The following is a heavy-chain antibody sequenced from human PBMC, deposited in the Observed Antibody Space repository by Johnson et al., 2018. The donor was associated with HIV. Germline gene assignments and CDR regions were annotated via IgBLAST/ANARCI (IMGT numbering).Heavy chain of an antibody. D-gene: IGHD3-3*01. Sequence: EVQLVESGGGVVQPGGSLRLSCAASGFTFSSYGMSWVRQTPGKGLEWVSLISGSTGRTNYADSVKGRFTISRDNSKNTLYLQMNSLRAEDTAVYYCVLQFLEWLSSDAFDIWGQGTMVTVSS. CDR1: GFTFSSYG. CDR2: ISGSTGRT. V-gene: IGHV3-23*04. CDR3: VLQFLEWLSSDAFDI. J-gene: IGHJ3*02.